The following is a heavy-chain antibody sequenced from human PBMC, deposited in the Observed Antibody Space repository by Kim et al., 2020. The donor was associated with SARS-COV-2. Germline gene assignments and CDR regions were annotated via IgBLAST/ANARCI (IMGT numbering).Heavy chain of an antibody. CDR2: IYYSGST. D-gene: IGHD3-16*02. CDR3: ARHKELQRYDYIWGSYRYPTALYFQH. V-gene: IGHV4-39*01. Sequence: SETLSLTCTVSGGSISSSSYYWGWIRQPPGKGLEWIGSIYYSGSTYYNPSLKSRVTISVDTSKNQFSLKLSSVTAADTAVYYCARHKELQRYDYIWGSYRYPTALYFQHWGQGTLVTVSS. J-gene: IGHJ1*01. CDR1: GGSISSSSYY.